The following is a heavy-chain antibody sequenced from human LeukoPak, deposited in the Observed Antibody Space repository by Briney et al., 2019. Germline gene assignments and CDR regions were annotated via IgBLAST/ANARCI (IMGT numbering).Heavy chain of an antibody. CDR3: ARDHNYAFDN. J-gene: IGHJ4*02. CDR1: GFPFIDYS. D-gene: IGHD1-1*01. CDR2: IGLSSGNT. Sequence: PGGSLRLSCTASGFPFIDYSMNWVRQAPGKGLEWISYIGLSSGNTKYADSVKGRFTISADNDKNSLYLQMHRLRVEDTGVYYCARDHNYAFDNCGQGTLVSVSS. V-gene: IGHV3-48*04.